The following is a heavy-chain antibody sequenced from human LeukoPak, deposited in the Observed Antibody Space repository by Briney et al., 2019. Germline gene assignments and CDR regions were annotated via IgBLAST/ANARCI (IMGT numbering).Heavy chain of an antibody. CDR2: IIPIFGTA. J-gene: IGHJ6*02. CDR1: GGTFSSYA. V-gene: IGHV1-69*13. D-gene: IGHD3-22*01. CDR3: AQYYYDSSGFAV. Sequence: SVKVSCKASGGTFSSYAISWVRQAPGQGLEWMGGIIPIFGTANYAQKFQGRVTITADESTSTAYMELSSLRSEDTAVYYCAQYYYDSSGFAVWGQGTTVTVSS.